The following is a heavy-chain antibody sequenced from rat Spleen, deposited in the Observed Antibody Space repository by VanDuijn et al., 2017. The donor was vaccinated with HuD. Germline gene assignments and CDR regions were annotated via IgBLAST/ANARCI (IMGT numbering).Heavy chain of an antibody. CDR3: ARHGTYYGYSGY. J-gene: IGHJ2*01. V-gene: IGHV5S23*01. D-gene: IGHD1-9*01. Sequence: EVQLVESGGGLEQPGRSLKLSCAASGFTFSDYDMAWVRQAPTKGLEWVASISTGGGNTYYRDSVKGRFTISRDNAKSTLYLQMNSLRSEDTATYYCARHGTYYGYSGYWGQGVMVTVSS. CDR1: GFTFSDYD. CDR2: ISTGGGNT.